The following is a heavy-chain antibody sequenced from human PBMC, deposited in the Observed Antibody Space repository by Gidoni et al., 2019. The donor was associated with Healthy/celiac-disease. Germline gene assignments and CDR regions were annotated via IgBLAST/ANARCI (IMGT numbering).Heavy chain of an antibody. J-gene: IGHJ3*02. CDR2: SNHSGST. CDR3: ARGRISGWRKDAFDI. V-gene: IGHV4-34*01. D-gene: IGHD6-19*01. CDR1: GGSFSGYY. Sequence: QVQLQQWGAGLLKPSETLSLTCAVYGGSFSGYYWCWIRQPPGKGLEWIGESNHSGSTNYNPSLKSRVTISVDTSKNQFSLKLSSVTAADTAVYYCARGRISGWRKDAFDIWGQGTMVTVSS.